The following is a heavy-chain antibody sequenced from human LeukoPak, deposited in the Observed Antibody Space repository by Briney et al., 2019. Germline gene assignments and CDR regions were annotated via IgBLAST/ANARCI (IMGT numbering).Heavy chain of an antibody. V-gene: IGHV4-34*01. CDR3: ARSDYYGSGGRAYYYYGMDV. D-gene: IGHD3-10*01. CDR2: INHSGST. CDR1: GGSFSGYY. J-gene: IGHJ6*02. Sequence: SETLSLTCAVSGGSFSGYYWSWIRQPPGKGLEWIGEINHSGSTNYNPSLKSRVTISVDTSKNQFSLKLSSVTAADTAVYYCARSDYYGSGGRAYYYYGMDVWGQGTTVTVSS.